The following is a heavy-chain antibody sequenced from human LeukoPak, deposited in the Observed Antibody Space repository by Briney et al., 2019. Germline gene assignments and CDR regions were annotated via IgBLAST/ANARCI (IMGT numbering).Heavy chain of an antibody. D-gene: IGHD4-17*01. Sequence: GGSLRLSCAASGFTFSSYAMSWVRQAPGKGLEWVSAISGSGGSTYYADSVKGRFTISRDNSKNTLYLQMNSLRAEDTAVYYCAKDGLMVGDDTYYFDYWGQGTLVTVSS. CDR3: AKDGLMVGDDTYYFDY. CDR1: GFTFSSYA. J-gene: IGHJ4*02. V-gene: IGHV3-23*01. CDR2: ISGSGGST.